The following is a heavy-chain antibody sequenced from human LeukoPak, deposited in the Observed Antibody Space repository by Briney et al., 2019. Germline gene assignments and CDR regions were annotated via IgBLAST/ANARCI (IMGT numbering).Heavy chain of an antibody. V-gene: IGHV3-21*01. Sequence: PGGSLRLSCAASGFTFSSYSMNWVRQAPGKGVEWVSSISSSSNYIYYADSVKGRFTIYRDNAKNSLYLQMNSLRAEDTSVYYCASDPVRFGVYPFDYWGQGTLVTVSS. D-gene: IGHD3-3*01. J-gene: IGHJ4*02. CDR2: ISSSSNYI. CDR1: GFTFSSYS. CDR3: ASDPVRFGVYPFDY.